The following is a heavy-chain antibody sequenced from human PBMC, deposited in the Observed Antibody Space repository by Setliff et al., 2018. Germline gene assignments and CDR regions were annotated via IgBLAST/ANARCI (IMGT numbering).Heavy chain of an antibody. J-gene: IGHJ3*02. CDR3: AREAPGYAFDI. CDR1: GYSISSGDYY. Sequence: SETLSLTCAVSGYSISSGDYYWSWIRQPPGKGLEWIGYIYYSGSTYYNPSLKSRVTISVDTPKNQFSLKLSSVTAADTAVYYCAREAPGYAFDIWGQGTMVTVSS. D-gene: IGHD1-1*01. V-gene: IGHV4-30-4*08. CDR2: IYYSGST.